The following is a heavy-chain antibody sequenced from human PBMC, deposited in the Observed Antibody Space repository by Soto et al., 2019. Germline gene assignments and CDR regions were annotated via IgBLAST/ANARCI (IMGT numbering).Heavy chain of an antibody. D-gene: IGHD2-15*01. J-gene: IGHJ4*02. CDR1: GGYFSGYY. Sequence: SETMSVTCAVDGGYFSGYYWSWIRQTPGKGLEWIGEINHSGSTNYNPSLKSRVTISVDTSKNQFSLKLSSVTAADTAVYYCARSGVLVGDAVVVVAAPRLVASDYWGQGTLVTVSS. V-gene: IGHV4-34*01. CDR3: ARSGVLVGDAVVVVAAPRLVASDY. CDR2: INHSGST.